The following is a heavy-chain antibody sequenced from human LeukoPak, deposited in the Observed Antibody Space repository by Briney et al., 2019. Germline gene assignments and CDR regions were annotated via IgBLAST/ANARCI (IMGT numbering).Heavy chain of an antibody. V-gene: IGHV3-23*01. D-gene: IGHD4-17*01. J-gene: IGHJ4*02. CDR3: AKDLGINDYGDYAFDY. CDR2: ISGSGGST. Sequence: GGSLRLSCAASGFTFSSYAMSWVRQAPGKGLEWVSAISGSGGSTYYADSVKGRFTISRDNSKNTLYLQMNSLRAEDTAVYYCAKDLGINDYGDYAFDYWGQGTLVTVSS. CDR1: GFTFSSYA.